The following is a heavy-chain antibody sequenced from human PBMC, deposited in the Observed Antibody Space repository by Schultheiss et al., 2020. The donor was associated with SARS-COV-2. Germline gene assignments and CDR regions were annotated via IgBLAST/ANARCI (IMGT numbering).Heavy chain of an antibody. V-gene: IGHV3-21*05. CDR2: ISSSSSYI. Sequence: GGSLRLSCAASGFTLRRSTMSWVRQAAGQGLEWVSYISSSSSYIYYADSVKGRFTISRDNAKNSLYLQMNSLRAEDTAVYYCARTSLRLYWYFDLWGRGTLVTVSS. CDR3: ARTSLRLYWYFDL. CDR1: GFTLRRST. D-gene: IGHD5/OR15-5a*01. J-gene: IGHJ2*01.